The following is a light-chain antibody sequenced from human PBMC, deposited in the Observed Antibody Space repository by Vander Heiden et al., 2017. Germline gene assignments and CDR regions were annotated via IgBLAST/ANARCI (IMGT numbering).Light chain of an antibody. J-gene: IGKJ5*01. CDR2: AAS. V-gene: IGKV1-39*01. Sequence: IQVTQAPSSLSASVGDRVTITCRASQSISSYLNWYQQKPGKAPKLLIYAASSLQSGVPSRFSGSGSGTDFTLTISRQQPEDFASSYCQQTDSSPPITFGQGTQVEIK. CDR3: QQTDSSPPIT. CDR1: QSISSY.